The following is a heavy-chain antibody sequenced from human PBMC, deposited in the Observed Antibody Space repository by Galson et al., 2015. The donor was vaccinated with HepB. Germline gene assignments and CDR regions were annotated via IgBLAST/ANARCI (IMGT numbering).Heavy chain of an antibody. CDR1: GFTFSSYG. CDR2: ISYDGSNK. D-gene: IGHD5-24*01. CDR3: AKDWGRRDGYNYHSWYFDL. Sequence: SLRLSCAASGFTFSSYGMHWVRQAPGKGLEWVAVISYDGSNKYYADSVKGRFTISRDNSKNTLYLQMNSLRAEDTAVYYCAKDWGRRDGYNYHSWYFDLWGRGTLVTVSS. V-gene: IGHV3-30*18. J-gene: IGHJ2*01.